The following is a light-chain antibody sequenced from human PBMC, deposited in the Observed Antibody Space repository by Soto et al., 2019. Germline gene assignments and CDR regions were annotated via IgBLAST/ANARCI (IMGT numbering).Light chain of an antibody. CDR2: KAS. J-gene: IGKJ1*01. CDR3: QQYNSYPWT. CDR1: QSISSW. Sequence: DIQMTQSPSTLSASVGDRVTMTFRASQSISSWLAWYQQKPGKAPKLLIYKASTLESGVPSNFSGSGSGTEFTLTISSLQPEDFATYYCQQYNSYPWTFGQGTKVDNK. V-gene: IGKV1-5*03.